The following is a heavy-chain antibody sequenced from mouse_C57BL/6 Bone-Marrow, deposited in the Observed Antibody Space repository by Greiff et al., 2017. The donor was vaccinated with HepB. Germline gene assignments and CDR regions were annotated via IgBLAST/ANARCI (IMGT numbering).Heavy chain of an antibody. V-gene: IGHV1-82*01. J-gene: IGHJ3*01. CDR1: GYAFSSSW. D-gene: IGHD1-1*01. CDR2: IYPGDGDT. CDR3: ARRGYYYGSSWFAY. Sequence: VQLQQSGPELVKPGASVKISCKASGYAFSSSWMNWVKQRPGKGLEWIGRIYPGDGDTNYNGKLKGKATLTADKSSSTAYMQLSSLTSEDSAVYFCARRGYYYGSSWFAYWGQGTLVTVSA.